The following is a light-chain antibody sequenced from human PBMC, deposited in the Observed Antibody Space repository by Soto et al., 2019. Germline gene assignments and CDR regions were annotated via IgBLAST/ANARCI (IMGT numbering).Light chain of an antibody. Sequence: GARVTIPCRASQSLGSALAWYQQQPGKAPKFLIYKVSTLQSGVPSRFSGSGSETEFTLTISSLQPDDFGTYYCQQHKSYPRTFGQGTKVEFK. CDR2: KVS. J-gene: IGKJ1*01. CDR1: QSLGSA. CDR3: QQHKSYPRT. V-gene: IGKV1-5*03.